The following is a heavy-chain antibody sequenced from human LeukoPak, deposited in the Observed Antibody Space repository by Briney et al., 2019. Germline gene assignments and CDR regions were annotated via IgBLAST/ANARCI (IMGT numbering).Heavy chain of an antibody. CDR1: GFTFSSYA. D-gene: IGHD6-13*01. CDR2: ISGSGGST. J-gene: IGHJ4*02. V-gene: IGHV3-23*01. CDR3: ARDGSSSWIYYFDY. Sequence: GGSLRLSCAASGFTFSSYAMSWVRQAPGKGLEWVSAISGSGGSTYYADSVKGRFTISRDNSKNTLYLQMNSLRAEDTAVYYCARDGSSSWIYYFDYWGQGTLVTVSS.